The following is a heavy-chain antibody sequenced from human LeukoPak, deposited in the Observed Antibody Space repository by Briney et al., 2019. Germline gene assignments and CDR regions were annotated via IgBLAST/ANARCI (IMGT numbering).Heavy chain of an antibody. V-gene: IGHV3-9*01. CDR2: ISWNSGSI. Sequence: PGGSPRLSCAASGFTFDDYAMHWVRQAPGKGLEWVSGISWNSGSIGYADSEKGRFTISRDNAKNSLYLQMNSLRAEDTALYYCAKAGPQYSFDYWGQGTLVTVSS. CDR3: AKAGPQYSFDY. CDR1: GFTFDDYA. J-gene: IGHJ4*02.